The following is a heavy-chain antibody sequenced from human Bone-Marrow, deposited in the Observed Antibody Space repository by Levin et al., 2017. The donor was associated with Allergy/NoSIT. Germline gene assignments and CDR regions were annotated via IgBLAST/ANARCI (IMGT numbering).Heavy chain of an antibody. CDR2: ISSSGST. Sequence: ESLKISCTVSGGSVSSDTYYWSWIRQPPGKGLEWIGYISSSGSTYYNPSLMSRVTISVHTSKNQFSLNLSSVTAADTAVYYCARDDYADFTGWVWGQGSLVTVSS. J-gene: IGHJ4*02. V-gene: IGHV4-61*01. D-gene: IGHD4/OR15-4a*01. CDR1: GGSVSSDTYY. CDR3: ARDDYADFTGWV.